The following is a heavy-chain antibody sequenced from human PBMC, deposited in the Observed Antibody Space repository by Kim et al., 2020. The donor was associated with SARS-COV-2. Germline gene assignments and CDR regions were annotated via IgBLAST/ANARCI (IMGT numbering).Heavy chain of an antibody. CDR2: ISWNSGTI. D-gene: IGHD2-15*01. J-gene: IGHJ3*02. Sequence: GGSLRLSCAASGFTFDDYAMHWVRQAPGKGLEWVSGISWNSGTIGYADSVKGRFTISRDNAKNSLYLQMNSLRPEDAALYYCARDVGREYCSGGSCDAFAIWGQGTMVTVSS. V-gene: IGHV3-9*01. CDR1: GFTFDDYA. CDR3: ARDVGREYCSGGSCDAFAI.